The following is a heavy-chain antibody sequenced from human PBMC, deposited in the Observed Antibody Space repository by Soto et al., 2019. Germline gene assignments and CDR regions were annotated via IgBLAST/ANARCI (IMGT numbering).Heavy chain of an antibody. J-gene: IGHJ6*02. V-gene: IGHV1-46*01. CDR1: GYTFTSYY. Sequence: QVQLVQSGAEVKKPGASVKVSCKASGYTFTSYYMHWVRQAPGQGLEWMGIINPSGSSTSYAQKHQRRVTMTGDTTTTTVNMELSSLRAEATAVYYWASPSNGGYYYYYYGMDVWGQGTTVTVSS. CDR2: INPSGSST. CDR3: ASPSNGGYYYYYYGMDV. D-gene: IGHD2-8*01.